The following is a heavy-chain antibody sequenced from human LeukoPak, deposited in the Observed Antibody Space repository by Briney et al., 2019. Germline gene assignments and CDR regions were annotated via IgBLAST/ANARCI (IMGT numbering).Heavy chain of an antibody. CDR3: AKDSGVAGRGAFDY. J-gene: IGHJ4*02. V-gene: IGHV3-23*01. Sequence: GGSLRLSCAASGFTSSSYAMSWVRQAPGKGLEWVSAISGSGGSTYYADSVKGRFTISRDNSKNTLYLQMNSLRAEDTAVYYCAKDSGVAGRGAFDYWGQGTLVTVSS. D-gene: IGHD6-19*01. CDR1: GFTSSSYA. CDR2: ISGSGGST.